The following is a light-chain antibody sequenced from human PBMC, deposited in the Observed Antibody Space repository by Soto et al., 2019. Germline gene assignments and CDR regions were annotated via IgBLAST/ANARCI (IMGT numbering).Light chain of an antibody. Sequence: EIVLTQSPATLSVSPGEGVTLSCRASQSIGTYLAWYRQKPGQAPRLLIYDTSNRATGTPDRFSGSGSGTDFTPTISSLEPEDFAVSYCQPRLNWRWTFGQGTKVEIK. J-gene: IGKJ1*01. CDR3: QPRLNWRWT. CDR1: QSIGTY. V-gene: IGKV3-11*01. CDR2: DTS.